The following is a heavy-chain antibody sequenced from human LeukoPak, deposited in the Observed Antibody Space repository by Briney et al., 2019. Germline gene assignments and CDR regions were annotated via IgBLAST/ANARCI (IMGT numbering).Heavy chain of an antibody. V-gene: IGHV4-34*01. CDR2: INHSGST. D-gene: IGHD2-2*01. CDR3: ARGLNCSSTSCYSRWFDP. Sequence: SETLSLTCAVYGGSFSGYYWSWIRQPPGKGLEWIGEINHSGSTNYNPSLQSRVTISVDTSKNQFSLKLSSVTAADTAVYYCARGLNCSSTSCYSRWFDPWGQGTLVTVSS. CDR1: GGSFSGYY. J-gene: IGHJ5*02.